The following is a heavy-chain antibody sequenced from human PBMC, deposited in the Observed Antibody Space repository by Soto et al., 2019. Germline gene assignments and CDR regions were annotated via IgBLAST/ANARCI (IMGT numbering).Heavy chain of an antibody. CDR1: GGSISSYY. J-gene: IGHJ4*02. CDR3: ARGLSNAFDY. Sequence: SETLSLTCTVSGGSISSYYWSWIRQPPGKGLEWIGYIYYSGSTNYNPSLKSRVTISVDTSKNQFSLKLSSVTAADTAVYYCARGLSNAFDYWGQGTLVTVSS. V-gene: IGHV4-59*01. D-gene: IGHD4-4*01. CDR2: IYYSGST.